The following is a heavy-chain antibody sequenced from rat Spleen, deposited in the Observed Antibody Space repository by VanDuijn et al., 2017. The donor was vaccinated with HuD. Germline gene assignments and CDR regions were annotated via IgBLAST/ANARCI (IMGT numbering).Heavy chain of an antibody. V-gene: IGHV2-16*01. Sequence: QVQLKESGPGLVQPSETLSLTCTVSGFSLTTYSVSWVRQPSGKGLEWLGVIWTGGSTAYNSLLKSRLSISRDTSKSQVLLKMNSLQTEDTAMYFCARSAKYYYDGSYYYVHFDYWGQGVMVTVSS. J-gene: IGHJ2*01. CDR3: ARSAKYYYDGSYYYVHFDY. D-gene: IGHD1-12*02. CDR1: GFSLTTYS. CDR2: IWTGGST.